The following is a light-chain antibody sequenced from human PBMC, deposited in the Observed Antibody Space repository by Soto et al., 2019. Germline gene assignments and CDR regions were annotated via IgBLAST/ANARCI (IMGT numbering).Light chain of an antibody. CDR1: SSYVCGYNY. V-gene: IGLV2-8*01. CDR2: EVS. Sequence: QSVLNQPPSASGSPGQSVTISCTVTSSYVCGYNYVSWYQQHPGKAPKLMIYEVSKRPSGVPDRFSGSKSGNTASLTVSGLQTEDEADYYCCSYAGTYSYVFGTGTKVNVL. J-gene: IGLJ1*01. CDR3: CSYAGTYSYV.